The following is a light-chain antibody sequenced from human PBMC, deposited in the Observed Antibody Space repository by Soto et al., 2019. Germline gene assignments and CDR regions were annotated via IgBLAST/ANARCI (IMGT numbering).Light chain of an antibody. CDR3: QQSFDLPYT. V-gene: IGKV1-39*01. J-gene: IGKJ2*01. Sequence: DIQMTQSPSSLSASVGDRVTVTCRASQTINTYLNWYQQNPGKAPKLLIYAASTLQAGVPSRFSGSGSGTDFTLTINNLQPEDFATYYCQQSFDLPYTFGQGTKLEIK. CDR2: AAS. CDR1: QTINTY.